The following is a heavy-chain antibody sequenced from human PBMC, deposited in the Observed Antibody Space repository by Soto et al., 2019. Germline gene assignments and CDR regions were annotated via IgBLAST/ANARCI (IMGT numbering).Heavy chain of an antibody. V-gene: IGHV3-43*01. D-gene: IGHD3-22*01. CDR3: AKSGYHYYDSSGYLIQPGSYIDY. J-gene: IGHJ4*02. CDR2: ISWDGGST. CDR1: GFTFDDYT. Sequence: GGSLRLSCAASGFTFDDYTMHWVRQAPGKGLEWVSLISWDGGSTYYADSVKGRFTISRDNSKNSLYLQMNSLRTEDTALYYCAKSGYHYYDSSGYLIQPGSYIDYWGQGTLVTVSS.